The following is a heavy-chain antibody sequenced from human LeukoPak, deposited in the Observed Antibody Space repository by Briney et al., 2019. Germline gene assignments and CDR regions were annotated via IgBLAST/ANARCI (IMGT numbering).Heavy chain of an antibody. Sequence: GASVKVSCKASGYTFTSYGINWVRQAPGEGLEWMGWISADNGNTNYAQKFQGRVTMTTDTSTSTAYMELRSLRSDDTAVYYCARLSGYSSSWYLLPTDCWGQGTLVTVSS. CDR2: ISADNGNT. CDR3: ARLSGYSSSWYLLPTDC. D-gene: IGHD6-13*01. CDR1: GYTFTSYG. V-gene: IGHV1-18*01. J-gene: IGHJ4*02.